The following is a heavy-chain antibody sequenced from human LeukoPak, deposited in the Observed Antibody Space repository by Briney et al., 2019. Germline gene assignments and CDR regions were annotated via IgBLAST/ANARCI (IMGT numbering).Heavy chain of an antibody. J-gene: IGHJ5*02. CDR1: GYSISSGYY. CDR2: IYHSGST. Sequence: SETLSLTCAVSGYSISSGYYWGWIRQPPGKGLEWIGSIYHSGSTHYNPSLKSRVTISVDTSKNQFPLKLSSVTAADTAVYYCARHGSGSYFRWFDPWGQGTLVTVSS. CDR3: ARHGSGSYFRWFDP. V-gene: IGHV4-38-2*01. D-gene: IGHD1-26*01.